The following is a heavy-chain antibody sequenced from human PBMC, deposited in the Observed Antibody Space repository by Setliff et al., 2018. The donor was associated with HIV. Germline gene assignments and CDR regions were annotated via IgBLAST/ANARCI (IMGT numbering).Heavy chain of an antibody. CDR2: ISSSGSYI. J-gene: IGHJ5*02. V-gene: IGHV3-21*01. D-gene: IGHD2-15*01. CDR3: VKDVSWAAS. Sequence: TGGSLRLSCTVSGFTFISSTMNWVRQAPGKGLEWVASISSSGSYIHYADSLKGRFTISRDSSKNTLYLQMDSLRVDDTAVYYCVKDVSWAASWGQGTLVTVSS. CDR1: GFTFISST.